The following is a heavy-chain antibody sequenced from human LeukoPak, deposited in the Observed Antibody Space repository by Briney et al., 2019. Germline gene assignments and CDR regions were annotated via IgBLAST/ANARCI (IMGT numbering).Heavy chain of an antibody. CDR2: ISSSSSYI. D-gene: IGHD3-22*01. CDR1: GFTFSSYS. Sequence: GGSLRLSCAASGFTFSSYSMNWVRQAPGKGLEWVSSISSSSSYIYYADSVKGRFTISRDNAKNSLYLQMNSLRAEDTAVYYCAKAPRGIIVVVPVDYWGQGTLVTVSS. J-gene: IGHJ4*02. CDR3: AKAPRGIIVVVPVDY. V-gene: IGHV3-21*01.